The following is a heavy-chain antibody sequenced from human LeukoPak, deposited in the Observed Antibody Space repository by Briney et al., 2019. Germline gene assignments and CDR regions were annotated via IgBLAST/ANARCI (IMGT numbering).Heavy chain of an antibody. CDR1: GGSISSYY. Sequence: SETLSLTCTVSGGSISSYYWSWIRQPPGKGLEWIGYIYYSGSTNYNPSLKSRVTISVDTSKNQFSLKLSSVTAADTAVYYCAYSTVATRGYYWGQGTLVTVSS. CDR3: AYSTVATRGYY. V-gene: IGHV4-59*12. J-gene: IGHJ4*02. D-gene: IGHD4-23*01. CDR2: IYYSGST.